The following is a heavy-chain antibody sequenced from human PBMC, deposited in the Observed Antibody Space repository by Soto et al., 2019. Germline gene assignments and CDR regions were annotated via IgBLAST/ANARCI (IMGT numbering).Heavy chain of an antibody. D-gene: IGHD3-22*01. J-gene: IGHJ3*02. CDR3: ARGLYYYDSSGYPAEI. V-gene: IGHV4-31*03. Sequence: PSETLSLTCIVFGDSISRSSYYWGWVRQPPGKGLEWIGYIYYSGSTYYNPSLKSRVTISVDTSKNQFSLKLSSVTAADTAVYYCARGLYYYDSSGYPAEIWGQGTMVTVSS. CDR1: GDSISRSSYY. CDR2: IYYSGST.